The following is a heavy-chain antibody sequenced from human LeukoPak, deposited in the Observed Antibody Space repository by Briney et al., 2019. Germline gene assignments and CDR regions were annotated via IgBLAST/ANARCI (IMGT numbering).Heavy chain of an antibody. CDR3: ARDSAGQPDYCDSSGYFDY. CDR1: GGTFSSYA. V-gene: IGHV1-69*05. J-gene: IGHJ4*02. Sequence: SVKASCKASGGTFSSYAISWVRQAPGQGLEWMGRIIPIFGTANYAQKFQGRVTITTDESTSTAYMELSSLRSEDTAVYYCARDSAGQPDYCDSSGYFDYWGQGTLVTVSS. D-gene: IGHD3-22*01. CDR2: IIPIFGTA.